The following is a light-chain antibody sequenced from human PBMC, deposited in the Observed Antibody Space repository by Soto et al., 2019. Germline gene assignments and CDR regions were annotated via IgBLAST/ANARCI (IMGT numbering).Light chain of an antibody. Sequence: DIQMTQSPSSQSAVVGDRVTITCRASQNIGKYLNWYQQKPGKAPNLLIYAASSLQSGVPPRFSGSGSGTDFTLTISSLQPEDFATYYCEQSYDTPYTFGQGTKLEIK. CDR3: EQSYDTPYT. V-gene: IGKV1-39*01. CDR2: AAS. CDR1: QNIGKY. J-gene: IGKJ2*01.